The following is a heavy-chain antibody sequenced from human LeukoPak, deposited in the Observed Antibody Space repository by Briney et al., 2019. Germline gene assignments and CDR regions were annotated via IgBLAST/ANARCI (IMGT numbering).Heavy chain of an antibody. CDR3: ATTRGLWWFDP. Sequence: GGSLRLSCAASGFTLSSYEMNWVRQAPGKGLEWVSYISSSGSTIYYADSVKGRFTISRDNAKKSLYLQMKSLRAEDTAVYYCATTRGLWWFDPWGQGTLVTVSS. CDR1: GFTLSSYE. CDR2: ISSSGSTI. D-gene: IGHD3/OR15-3a*01. V-gene: IGHV3-48*03. J-gene: IGHJ5*02.